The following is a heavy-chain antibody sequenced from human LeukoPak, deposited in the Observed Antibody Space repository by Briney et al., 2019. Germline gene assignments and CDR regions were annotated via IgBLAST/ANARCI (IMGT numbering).Heavy chain of an antibody. D-gene: IGHD6-13*01. CDR2: ISSSSSYI. J-gene: IGHJ4*02. CDR1: GFTFSSYS. V-gene: IGHV3-21*01. Sequence: GGSLRLSCAASGFTFSSYSMNWVRRAPGKGLEWVSSISSSSSYIYYADSVKGRFTISRDNAKNSLYLQMNSLRAEDTAVYYCARVRVAAAGIHYDYWGQGTLVTVSS. CDR3: ARVRVAAAGIHYDY.